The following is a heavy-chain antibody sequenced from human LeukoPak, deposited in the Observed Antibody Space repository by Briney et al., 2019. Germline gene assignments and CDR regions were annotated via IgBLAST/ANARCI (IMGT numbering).Heavy chain of an antibody. Sequence: GASVKVSCKASGGSFSTNAISWVRQAPGQGLEWMGALIPVFDTGTYSQKFQDRLTTTADQSTSTVYMELSSLTSEDTAVYYCTRDLGYGKGGNYWGQGTLVTVSS. CDR1: GGSFSTNA. D-gene: IGHD6-13*01. CDR3: TRDLGYGKGGNY. V-gene: IGHV1-69*13. J-gene: IGHJ4*02. CDR2: LIPVFDTG.